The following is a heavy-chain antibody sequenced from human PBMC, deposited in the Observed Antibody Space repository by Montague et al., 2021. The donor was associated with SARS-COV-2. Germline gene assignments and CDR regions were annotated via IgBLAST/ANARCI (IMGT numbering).Heavy chain of an antibody. J-gene: IGHJ5*01. CDR1: SSSFLPYY. D-gene: IGHD3-10*01. Sequence: SETLSLTCAVNSSSFLPYYCSWIRQPPGWGLEWIGEVNPSGNAFXSSSRSSRVTISVSTSSSQFSLRLTSVTAADTAVYYCARARGSHYMSWFDYWGQGTLVIVSS. CDR2: VNPSGNA. CDR3: ARARGSHYMSWFDY. V-gene: IGHV4-34*01.